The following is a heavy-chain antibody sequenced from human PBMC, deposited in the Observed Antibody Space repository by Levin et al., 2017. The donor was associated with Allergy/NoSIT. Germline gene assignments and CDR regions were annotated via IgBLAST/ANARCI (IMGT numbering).Heavy chain of an antibody. D-gene: IGHD6-6*01. Sequence: KLGESLKISCKASGGTFSFYVVSWVRQAPGQGLEWVGGIIPIFATTTYAQRFQGRVTITADRSTSTAYMELSSLLSEDTAVYYCAGSSSGFGHFDYWGQGTLVTVSS. J-gene: IGHJ4*02. CDR1: GGTFSFYV. CDR2: IIPIFATT. V-gene: IGHV1-69*06. CDR3: AGSSSGFGHFDY.